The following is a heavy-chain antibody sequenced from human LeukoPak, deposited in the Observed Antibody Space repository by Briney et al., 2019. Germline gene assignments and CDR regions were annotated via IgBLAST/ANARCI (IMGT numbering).Heavy chain of an antibody. CDR2: ISSSSYI. Sequence: GGSLRLSCAASGFIFTDYWMNWVCQAPGKGLEWVSSISSSSYIYYADSVKGRFTISRDNAKNSLYLQMNSLRAEDTAVYYCAILTYSSGWTTPALFDYWGQGTLVTVSS. D-gene: IGHD6-19*01. CDR1: GFIFTDYW. V-gene: IGHV3-69-1*01. J-gene: IGHJ4*02. CDR3: AILTYSSGWTTPALFDY.